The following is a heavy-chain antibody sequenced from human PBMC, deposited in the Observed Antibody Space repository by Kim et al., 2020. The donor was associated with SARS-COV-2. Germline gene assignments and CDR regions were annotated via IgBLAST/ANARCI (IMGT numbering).Heavy chain of an antibody. D-gene: IGHD3-10*01. CDR1: GFTVRNYG. V-gene: IGHV3-23*01. J-gene: IGHJ4*02. Sequence: GGSLRLSCAASGFTVRNYGMSWVRQAPGKGLEWVSGISNNGDKTYYIDSVKGRFTISRDNSMNTLHLEMNSLRAEDTAVYYCTKDSGWQADCWGQGTLVTVSS. CDR2: ISNNGDKT. CDR3: TKDSGWQADC.